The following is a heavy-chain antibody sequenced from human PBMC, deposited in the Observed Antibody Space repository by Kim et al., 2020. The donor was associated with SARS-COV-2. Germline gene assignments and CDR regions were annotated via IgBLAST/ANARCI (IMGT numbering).Heavy chain of an antibody. D-gene: IGHD3-10*01. CDR2: IDPSDSYT. CDR1: GYSFTSYW. J-gene: IGHJ4*02. CDR3: ARQGVGVLLWFGDPIL. Sequence: GESLKISCKGSGYSFTSYWISWVRQMPGKGLEWMGRIDPSDSYTNYSPSFQGHVTISADKSISTAYLQWSSLKASDTAMYYCARQGVGVLLWFGDPILWGQGTLVTVSS. V-gene: IGHV5-10-1*01.